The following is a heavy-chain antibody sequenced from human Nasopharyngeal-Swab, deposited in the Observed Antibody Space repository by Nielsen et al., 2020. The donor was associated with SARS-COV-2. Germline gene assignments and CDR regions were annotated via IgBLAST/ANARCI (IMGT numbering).Heavy chain of an antibody. CDR3: ARGGYYCSSTSCYYYSGYYYGMDV. CDR2: INHSGST. J-gene: IGHJ6*02. V-gene: IGHV4-34*01. D-gene: IGHD2-2*01. Sequence: SETLSLTCAVYGGSFSGYYWSWIRQPPGKGLDWIGEINHSGSTKYNPSLKSRVNISVDTSKNQFSLKVSSVTAVDTAVYYCARGGYYCSSTSCYYYSGYYYGMDVWGQGTTVTVSS. CDR1: GGSFSGYY.